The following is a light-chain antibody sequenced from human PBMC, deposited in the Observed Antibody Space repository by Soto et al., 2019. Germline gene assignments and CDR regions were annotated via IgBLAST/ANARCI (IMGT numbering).Light chain of an antibody. V-gene: IGKV1-5*01. CDR1: QSISSW. CDR3: QQYISSSPLT. CDR2: DAS. J-gene: IGKJ4*01. Sequence: DIQMTQSPPTLSASVGDRVTITCRASQSISSWLAWYQQKPGKAPKLLIYDASYLNSGVPSRFSGSGSGTEFTLTISSLQPDDFATYYCQQYISSSPLTFGGGTKVEIK.